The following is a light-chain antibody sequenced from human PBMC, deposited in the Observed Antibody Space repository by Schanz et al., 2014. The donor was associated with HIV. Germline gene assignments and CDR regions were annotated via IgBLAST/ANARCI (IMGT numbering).Light chain of an antibody. J-gene: IGLJ2*01. V-gene: IGLV2-14*02. CDR1: RSDVGSYNL. CDR2: EVS. CDR3: SSYTSSSTVV. Sequence: QSALTQPASVSGSPGQSITISCTGTRSDVGSYNLVSWYQQHPGKAPKLMIYEVSKRPSGVSNRFSGSKSGNTAYLTISGLQAEDEADYYCSSYTSSSTVVFGGGTKLTVL.